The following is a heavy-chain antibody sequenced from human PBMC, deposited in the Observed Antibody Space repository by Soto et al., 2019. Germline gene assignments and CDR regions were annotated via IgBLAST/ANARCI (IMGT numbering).Heavy chain of an antibody. CDR3: ARVGGYSGDAAS. D-gene: IGHD5-12*01. Sequence: SETLSLTCTVSGGSINSYYWSWIRQPPGEGLEWIGYIYSSGSTTYNPSLKSRVTISVDSSNNQFSLNLSSVTAADTAVYYCARVGGYSGDAASWGQGTLVTVSS. V-gene: IGHV4-59*01. CDR2: IYSSGST. J-gene: IGHJ5*02. CDR1: GGSINSYY.